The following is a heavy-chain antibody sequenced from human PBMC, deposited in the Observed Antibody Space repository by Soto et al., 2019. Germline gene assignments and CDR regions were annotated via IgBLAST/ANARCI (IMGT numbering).Heavy chain of an antibody. CDR3: ARLAYYDILTGYFAPPVYLY. Sequence: LSLACTVSGGSISSSSYYWGWIRQPPGKGLEWIGSIYYSGSTYYNPSLKSRVTISVDTSKNQFSLKLSSVTAADTAVYYCARLAYYDILTGYFAPPVYLYWGQGTLVTVSS. D-gene: IGHD3-9*01. V-gene: IGHV4-39*01. CDR1: GGSISSSSYY. J-gene: IGHJ4*02. CDR2: IYYSGST.